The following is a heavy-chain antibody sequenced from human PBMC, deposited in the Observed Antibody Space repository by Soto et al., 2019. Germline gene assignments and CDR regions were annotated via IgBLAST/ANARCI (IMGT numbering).Heavy chain of an antibody. CDR1: GGSISSGDYY. Sequence: SETLSLTCTVSGGSISSGDYYWSWIRQPPGKGLEWIGYIYYSGSTYYNPSLKSRVTISVDTSKNQFSLKLSSVTAADTAVYYCARAGPPVLLWFGELSPPNWFDPWGQGTLGTAPQ. D-gene: IGHD3-10*01. V-gene: IGHV4-30-4*01. CDR2: IYYSGST. J-gene: IGHJ5*02. CDR3: ARAGPPVLLWFGELSPPNWFDP.